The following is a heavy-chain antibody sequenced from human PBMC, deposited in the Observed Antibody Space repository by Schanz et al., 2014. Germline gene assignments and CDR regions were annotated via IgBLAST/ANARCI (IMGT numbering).Heavy chain of an antibody. J-gene: IGHJ4*02. Sequence: VQLVESGGGLVQPGESLRLSCAASGFTFSKYGVHWVRQAPGKGLEWVAIIWYDGSNKYYADSVKGRFTISRDNSKNTLFLQMSSLRAEDTAVYYCARDSAGTTFGVLDSWGQGTLVTVSS. D-gene: IGHD1-1*01. V-gene: IGHV3-33*01. CDR1: GFTFSKYG. CDR2: IWYDGSNK. CDR3: ARDSAGTTFGVLDS.